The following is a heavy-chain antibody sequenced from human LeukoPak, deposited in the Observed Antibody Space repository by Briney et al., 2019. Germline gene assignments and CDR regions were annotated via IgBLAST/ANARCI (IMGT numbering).Heavy chain of an antibody. CDR2: IYHNENTRST. D-gene: IGHD1-20*01. CDR1: GGSISSYY. V-gene: IGHV4-59*01. J-gene: IGHJ4*02. CDR3: ARNLNWNDEIDY. Sequence: SETLSLTCTVSGGSISSYYWSWIRQPPGKGLEWIGYIYHNENTRSTNFNPSLKSRVTISIDSSKNQFSLKLSSVTAADSAVYYCARNLNWNDEIDYWGQGTLVTVSS.